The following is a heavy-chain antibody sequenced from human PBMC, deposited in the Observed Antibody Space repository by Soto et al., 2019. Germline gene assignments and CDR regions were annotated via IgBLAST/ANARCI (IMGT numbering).Heavy chain of an antibody. D-gene: IGHD3-16*01. J-gene: IGHJ6*02. CDR1: GGSISSSSYY. Sequence: SETLSLTCIVSGGSISSSSYYWGWIRQPPGKGLEWIGSIYYSGSTYYNPSLKSRVTISVDTSKNQFSLKLSSVTAADTAVYYCARLSRTFYYYGMDVWGQGTTVTVSS. V-gene: IGHV4-39*01. CDR2: IYYSGST. CDR3: ARLSRTFYYYGMDV.